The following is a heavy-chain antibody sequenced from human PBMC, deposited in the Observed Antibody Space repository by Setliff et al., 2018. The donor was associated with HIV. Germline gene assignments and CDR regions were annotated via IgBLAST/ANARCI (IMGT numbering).Heavy chain of an antibody. V-gene: IGHV3-23*03. CDR1: GFTFSSYA. CDR3: AKNGISGGAYPPYYFDY. Sequence: PGGSLRLSCAASGFTFSSYAMSWVRQVPGKGLEWVSFIYSGGSSTYYADSVKGRFTISRDNSKSTLYLQMNGLRVEDTAVYYCAKNGISGGAYPPYYFDYWGHGTLVTVSS. J-gene: IGHJ4*01. CDR2: IYSGGSST. D-gene: IGHD2-15*01.